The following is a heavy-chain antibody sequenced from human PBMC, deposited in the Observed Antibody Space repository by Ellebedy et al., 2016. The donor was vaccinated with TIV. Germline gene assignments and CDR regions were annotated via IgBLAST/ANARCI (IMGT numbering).Heavy chain of an antibody. D-gene: IGHD2-15*01. CDR3: ARVIDCSGGSCQDY. J-gene: IGHJ4*02. CDR2: IYYSGST. CDR1: GGSISDYY. Sequence: SETLSLTCTVSGGSISDYYWSWIRQLPGKGLEWIGYIYYSGSTNYNPSLKSRVTISVDTSKNQFSLNLSSVTAADTAVYYCARVIDCSGGSCQDYWGQGTLVTVSS. V-gene: IGHV4-59*01.